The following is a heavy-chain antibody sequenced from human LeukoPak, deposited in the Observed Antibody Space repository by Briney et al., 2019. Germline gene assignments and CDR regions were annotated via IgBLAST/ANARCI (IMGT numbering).Heavy chain of an antibody. CDR2: INHSGST. J-gene: IGHJ3*02. D-gene: IGHD3-22*01. CDR1: GGSFSGYY. Sequence: SETLSLTCAVYGGSFSGYYWSWIRQPPGKGLEWIGEINHSGSTNYNPSLKSRVTISVDTSKNQFSLKLSSVTAADTAVYYCARVENVIYYDSRAGAFDIWGQGTMVTVSS. CDR3: ARVENVIYYDSRAGAFDI. V-gene: IGHV4-34*01.